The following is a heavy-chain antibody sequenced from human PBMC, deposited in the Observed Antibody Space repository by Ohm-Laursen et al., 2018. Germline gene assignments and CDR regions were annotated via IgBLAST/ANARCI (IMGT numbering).Heavy chain of an antibody. J-gene: IGHJ5*02. V-gene: IGHV3-30*03. CDR2: ISYDGSNK. CDR3: APDTAMVIYES. D-gene: IGHD5-18*01. CDR1: GFTFSSYG. Sequence: SLRLSCSASGFTFSSYGMHWVRQAPGKGLEWVAVISYDGSNKYYADSVKGRFTISRDNSKNTLYLQMNSLRAEDTAVYYCAPDTAMVIYESWGQGTLVTVSS.